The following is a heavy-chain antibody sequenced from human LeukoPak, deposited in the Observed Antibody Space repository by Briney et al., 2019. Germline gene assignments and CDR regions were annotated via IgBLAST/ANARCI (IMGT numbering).Heavy chain of an antibody. V-gene: IGHV3-53*04. D-gene: IGHD5-18*01. J-gene: IGHJ4*02. CDR2: IYSGGST. Sequence: PSETLSLTCSVSGGSVSSPIFYWNWIRQAPGKGLEWVSVIYSGGSTYYADSVKGRFTISRHNSKNTLYLQMNSLRAEDTAVYYCARGGYSYGQGLDWGQGTLVTVSS. CDR3: ARGGYSYGQGLD. CDR1: GGSVSSPIFY.